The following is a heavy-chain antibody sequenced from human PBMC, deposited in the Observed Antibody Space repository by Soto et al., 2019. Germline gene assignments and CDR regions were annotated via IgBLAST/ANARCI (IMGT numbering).Heavy chain of an antibody. CDR3: ARDVVLELRPDYYYYYGMDV. Sequence: QVQLVESGGGVVQPGRSLRLSCAASGFTFSSYGMHWVRQAPGKGLEWVAVIWYDGSNKYYADSVKGRFTISRDNSKNTLYLQMNSVRAEDTAVYYCARDVVLELRPDYYYYYGMDVWGQGTTVTVSS. CDR1: GFTFSSYG. D-gene: IGHD1-7*01. V-gene: IGHV3-33*01. CDR2: IWYDGSNK. J-gene: IGHJ6*02.